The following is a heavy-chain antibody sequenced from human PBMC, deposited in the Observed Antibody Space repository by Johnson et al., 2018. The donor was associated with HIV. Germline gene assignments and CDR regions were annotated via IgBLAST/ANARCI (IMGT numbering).Heavy chain of an antibody. CDR3: ARVMVQGDAFDI. V-gene: IGHV3-33*01. CDR2: IWYDGSNK. J-gene: IGHJ3*02. Sequence: QMLLVESGGGVVQPGGSLRLSCVASGFTFSRYGMHWVRQAPGKGLEWVAVIWYDGSNKYYSDSVKGRFTISRDNAKNSLYLQMNSLRAEDTAVYYCARVMVQGDAFDIWGQGTMVTVSS. D-gene: IGHD3-10*01. CDR1: GFTFSRYG.